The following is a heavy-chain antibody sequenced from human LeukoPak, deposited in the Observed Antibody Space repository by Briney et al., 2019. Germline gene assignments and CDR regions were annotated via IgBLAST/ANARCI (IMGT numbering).Heavy chain of an antibody. J-gene: IGHJ4*02. D-gene: IGHD3-10*01. CDR2: ISYDGSNK. V-gene: IGHV3-30-3*01. CDR1: GFTFSSYA. Sequence: PGGSLRLSCAASGFTFSSYAMHWFRQAPGKGLEWWPVISYDGSNKYSADSVKGRFTISRDNSKNTLYLQMNSLRTEDTAVYYCAREVRGAITVFDYWGQGTLVTVSS. CDR3: AREVRGAITVFDY.